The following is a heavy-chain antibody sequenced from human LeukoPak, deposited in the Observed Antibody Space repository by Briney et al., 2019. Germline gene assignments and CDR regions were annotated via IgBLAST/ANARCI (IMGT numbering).Heavy chain of an antibody. CDR1: GFTVSSNY. Sequence: PGGSLRLSCAASGFTVSSNYMNWVRQAPGKGLEWVSVIYSGGRTYYADSVEGRFTISRDNSKNTLFLQMNSLRAEDTAVYYCARVGYYESSGYYEYWGQGTLVTVSS. V-gene: IGHV3-53*01. CDR3: ARVGYYESSGYYEY. CDR2: IYSGGRT. D-gene: IGHD3-22*01. J-gene: IGHJ4*02.